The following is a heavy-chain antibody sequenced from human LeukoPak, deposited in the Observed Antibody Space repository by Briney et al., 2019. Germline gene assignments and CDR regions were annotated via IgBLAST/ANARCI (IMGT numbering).Heavy chain of an antibody. CDR3: ARSYYFDS. J-gene: IGHJ4*02. Sequence: PGASLKISCQGSGYTFTNYWIGWVRQLPGKGLEWMGIIYPGDSDTRYSPSFKGQVTISADKSISTAYLQWSSLKASDTAMYYCARSYYFDSWGRGTLVTVSS. V-gene: IGHV5-51*01. D-gene: IGHD3-10*01. CDR1: GYTFTNYW. CDR2: IYPGDSDT.